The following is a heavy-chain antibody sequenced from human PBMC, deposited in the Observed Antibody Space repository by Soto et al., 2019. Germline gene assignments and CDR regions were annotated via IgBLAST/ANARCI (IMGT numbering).Heavy chain of an antibody. D-gene: IGHD6-19*01. CDR2: IYYSGST. J-gene: IGHJ4*02. V-gene: IGHV4-59*01. CDR1: GGSISSYY. Sequence: SETLSLTCTVSGGSISSYYWSWIRQPPGKGLEWIGYIYYSGSTNYNPSLKSRVTISVDTSKNQFSLKLSSVTAADTAVYYCARDRRDGWIFDYWGQGSVVTVSS. CDR3: ARDRRDGWIFDY.